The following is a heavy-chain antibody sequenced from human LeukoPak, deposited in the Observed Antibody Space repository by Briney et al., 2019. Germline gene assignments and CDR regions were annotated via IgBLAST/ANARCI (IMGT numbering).Heavy chain of an antibody. V-gene: IGHV3-48*03. CDR2: ISSSGSTI. Sequence: GGSLRLSCAASGFTFSSYEMNWVRQAPGKGLEWVSYISSSGSTIYYADSVKGRFTISRDNSKNTLYLQMNSLRAEDTAVYYCAKDGNGWQFYYYYYMDVWGKGTTVTVSS. J-gene: IGHJ6*03. D-gene: IGHD6-19*01. CDR3: AKDGNGWQFYYYYYMDV. CDR1: GFTFSSYE.